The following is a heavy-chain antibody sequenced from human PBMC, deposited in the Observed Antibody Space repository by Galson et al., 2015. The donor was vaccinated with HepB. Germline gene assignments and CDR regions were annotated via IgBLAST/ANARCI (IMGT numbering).Heavy chain of an antibody. Sequence: SVKVSCKASGYTFISYPITWVRQAPGQGLEWMGWISIHNGNANYAQKFQGRVIMTSDTSTSTAYMELRSLRFDDTAVYYCARLQSGSYLNWGQGTLVTVSS. V-gene: IGHV1-18*01. D-gene: IGHD1-26*01. CDR1: GYTFISYP. J-gene: IGHJ4*02. CDR2: ISIHNGNA. CDR3: ARLQSGSYLN.